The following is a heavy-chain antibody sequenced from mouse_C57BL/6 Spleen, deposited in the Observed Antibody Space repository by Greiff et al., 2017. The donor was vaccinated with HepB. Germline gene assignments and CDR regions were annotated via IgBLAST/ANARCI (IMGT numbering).Heavy chain of an antibody. CDR1: GFTFSSYG. CDR3: AIYGSSYRNFDY. D-gene: IGHD1-1*01. CDR2: ISSGGSYT. J-gene: IGHJ2*01. V-gene: IGHV5-6*01. Sequence: EVQLIESGGDLVKPGGSLKLSCAASGFTFSSYGMSWVRQTPDKRLEWVATISSGGSYTYYPDSVKGRFTISRDNAKNTLYLQMSSLKSEDTAMYYCAIYGSSYRNFDYWGQGTTLTVSS.